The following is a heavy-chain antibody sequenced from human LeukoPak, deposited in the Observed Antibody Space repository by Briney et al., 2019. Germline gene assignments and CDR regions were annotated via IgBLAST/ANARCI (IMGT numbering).Heavy chain of an antibody. J-gene: IGHJ4*02. Sequence: GGSLRLXCAASGFTYSNAWMTWVRQAPGKGLEWVGRIKSGDGGTTDYAAPVKGRFTISRDDSKNTLYLQMNSLKTEDTALYYCTTNADLDYWGQGPLVTVSS. CDR1: GFTYSNAW. V-gene: IGHV3-15*01. CDR3: TTNADLDY. D-gene: IGHD2-2*01. CDR2: IKSGDGGTT.